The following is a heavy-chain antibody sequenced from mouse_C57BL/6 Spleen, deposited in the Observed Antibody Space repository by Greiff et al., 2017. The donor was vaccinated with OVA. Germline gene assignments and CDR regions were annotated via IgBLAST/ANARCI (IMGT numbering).Heavy chain of an antibody. Sequence: QVQLQQSGAELARPGASVKLSCKASGYTFTSYGISWVKQRTGQGLEWIGEIYPRSGNTYYNETFTGKATLTADKSSSTAYMELRSLTSEDSAVYFCATITTSYAMDYWGQGTSVTVSS. CDR1: GYTFTSYG. CDR3: ATITTSYAMDY. D-gene: IGHD1-1*01. V-gene: IGHV1-81*01. CDR2: IYPRSGNT. J-gene: IGHJ4*01.